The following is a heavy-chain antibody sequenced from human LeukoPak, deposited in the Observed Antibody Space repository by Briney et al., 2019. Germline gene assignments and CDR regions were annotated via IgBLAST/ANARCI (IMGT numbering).Heavy chain of an antibody. J-gene: IGHJ6*04. V-gene: IGHV3-48*03. D-gene: IGHD3-10*02. CDR1: GFTFISYE. CDR3: AELGITMIGGV. Sequence: GGSLRLSCAASGFTFISYEMNWVPQAPGRGLEGVSYISSSGSTIYYADSVKGRFTISRDNAKNSLYLQMNSLRAEDTAVYYCAELGITMIGGVWGKGTTVTISS. CDR2: ISSSGSTI.